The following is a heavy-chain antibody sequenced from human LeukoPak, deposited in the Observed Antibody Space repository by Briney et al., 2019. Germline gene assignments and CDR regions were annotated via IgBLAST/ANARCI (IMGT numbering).Heavy chain of an antibody. V-gene: IGHV3-21*01. CDR2: ISGTSSYM. CDR3: ARDLHYYGSGP. Sequence: GGSLRLSCVAYGFNFRDYSMNWVRQTPGKGLDWVSGISGTSSYMYYGDSVKGRFPVSRDNAKNSLYLQMESLRVEDTAVYYCARDLHYYGSGPWGQGTLVTVSS. J-gene: IGHJ5*02. CDR1: GFNFRDYS. D-gene: IGHD3-10*01.